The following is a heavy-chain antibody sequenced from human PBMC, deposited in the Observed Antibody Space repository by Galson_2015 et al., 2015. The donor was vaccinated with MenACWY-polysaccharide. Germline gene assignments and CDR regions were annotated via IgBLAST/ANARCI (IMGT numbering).Heavy chain of an antibody. CDR3: ARVLKGLVGATPDY. J-gene: IGHJ4*02. CDR1: EFTFSRYS. V-gene: IGHV3-48*02. D-gene: IGHD1-26*01. CDR2: ISSSYTI. Sequence: SLRLSCAASEFTFSRYSMNWVRQAPGKGLEWVSYISSSYTIYYADSVKGRFTISRDNAKNSLYLQMNSLRDEDTAVYYCARVLKGLVGATPDYWGQGTLVIVSS.